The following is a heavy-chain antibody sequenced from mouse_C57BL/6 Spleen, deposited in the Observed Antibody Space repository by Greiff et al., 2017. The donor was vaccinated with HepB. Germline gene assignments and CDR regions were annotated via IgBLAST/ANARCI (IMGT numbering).Heavy chain of an antibody. CDR2: ISDGGSYT. J-gene: IGHJ1*03. CDR1: GFTFSSYA. V-gene: IGHV5-4*03. CDR3: ARGSYYYGSSHWYFDV. Sequence: EVNVVESGGGLVKPGGSLKLSCAASGFTFSSYAMSWVRQTPEKRLEWVATISDGGSYTYYPDNVKGRFTISRDNAKNNLYLQMSHLKSEDTAMYYCARGSYYYGSSHWYFDVWGTGTTVTVSS. D-gene: IGHD1-1*01.